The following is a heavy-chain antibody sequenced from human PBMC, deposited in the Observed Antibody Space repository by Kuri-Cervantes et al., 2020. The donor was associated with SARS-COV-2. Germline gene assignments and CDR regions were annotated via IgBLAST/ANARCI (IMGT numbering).Heavy chain of an antibody. J-gene: IGHJ4*02. Sequence: GESLKTSCAASGFNFSRTDMHLVRGAPGKGLGWVAVISHDGKNKKCIASGKGRFTISRDNSQNTLYLHMKSLRSEDTAMYYCAKDRVGVQDFWGQGTLVTVSS. V-gene: IGHV3-30*18. CDR3: AKDRVGVQDF. CDR2: ISHDGKNK. D-gene: IGHD2-21*01. CDR1: GFNFSRTD.